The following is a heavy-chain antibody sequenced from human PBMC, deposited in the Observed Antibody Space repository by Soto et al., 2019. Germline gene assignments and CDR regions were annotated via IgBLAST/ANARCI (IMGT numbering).Heavy chain of an antibody. CDR2: ISGSGGST. CDR1: GFTFSSYA. Sequence: GGSLRLSCAASGFTFSSYAMSWVRQAPGKGLEWVSAISGSGGSTYYADSVKGRFTISRDNSKNTLYLQMNSLRAEDTAVYYCAKDLQRGWLQPLDYWGQGTLVTVSS. CDR3: AKDLQRGWLQPLDY. D-gene: IGHD5-18*01. V-gene: IGHV3-23*01. J-gene: IGHJ4*02.